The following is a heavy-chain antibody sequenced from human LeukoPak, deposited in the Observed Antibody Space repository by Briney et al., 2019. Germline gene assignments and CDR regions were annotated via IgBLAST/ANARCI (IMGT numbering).Heavy chain of an antibody. J-gene: IGHJ4*02. CDR2: IKQGGSEK. CDR1: GFTFSSYW. CDR3: ARELETYYYDSSGYSDFDY. Sequence: GGSLRLSCAASGFTFSSYWMSWVRQAPGKGLEWVANIKQGGSEKYYVDSVKGRFTISRDNAKNSLYLQMNSLRAEDTAVYYCARELETYYYDSSGYSDFDYWGQGTLVTVSS. V-gene: IGHV3-7*01. D-gene: IGHD3-22*01.